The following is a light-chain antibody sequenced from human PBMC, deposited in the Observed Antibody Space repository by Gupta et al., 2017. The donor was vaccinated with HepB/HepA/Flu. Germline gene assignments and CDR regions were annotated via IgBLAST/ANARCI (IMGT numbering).Light chain of an antibody. Sequence: DIQMTQSPSSLSTSVGDRVTITCRASLSISNYLNWFQQIPGKAPKLLIYAASSLQSGVPSRFSGSGSGTDFTLTINRLQPEDFATYYCQQRYNTPWTFGQGTKVEIK. J-gene: IGKJ1*01. V-gene: IGKV1-39*01. CDR3: QQRYNTPWT. CDR1: LSISNY. CDR2: AAS.